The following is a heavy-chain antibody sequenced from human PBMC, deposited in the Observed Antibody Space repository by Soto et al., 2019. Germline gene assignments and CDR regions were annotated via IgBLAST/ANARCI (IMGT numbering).Heavy chain of an antibody. CDR1: GFTFRSYA. Sequence: EVQLLESGGGLVQPGGSLGLACAASGFTFRSYAMSWVRQAPGKGLEWVSVISDSGCSTYFADSVKGRFTISRDNSKNTLYLQMNSLRAEDPAVYYCANGSSSGWYSLYFAFWGQGTLVTVSS. V-gene: IGHV3-23*01. J-gene: IGHJ4*02. D-gene: IGHD6-19*01. CDR3: ANGSSSGWYSLYFAF. CDR2: ISDSGCST.